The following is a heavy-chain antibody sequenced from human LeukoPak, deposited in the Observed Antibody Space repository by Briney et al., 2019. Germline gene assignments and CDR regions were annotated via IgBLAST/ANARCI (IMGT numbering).Heavy chain of an antibody. D-gene: IGHD2-21*01. CDR1: GFTFSSYA. CDR2: ISGSGGST. J-gene: IGHJ4*02. Sequence: PGGSLRLSCAASGFTFSSYAMSWFRQAPGKGLEGVQPISGSGGSTYYADSVKGRFTISRDNSKNTLYLQMNSLRAEDTAVYYCAKMGPSVIHFPFDYWGQGTLVTVSS. CDR3: AKMGPSVIHFPFDY. V-gene: IGHV3-23*01.